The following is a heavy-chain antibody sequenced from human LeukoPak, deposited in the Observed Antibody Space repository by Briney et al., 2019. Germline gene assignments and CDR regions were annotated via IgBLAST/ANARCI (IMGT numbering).Heavy chain of an antibody. Sequence: GGSLKISCKGSGYSFTSYWIGWVRQMPGKGLEWMGIIYPGDSDTRYSPSFQGQVTISADKSISTAYLQWSSLKASDTAMYYCARRLYYYDSSGYYEYYFDYWGQGTLVTVSS. D-gene: IGHD3-22*01. J-gene: IGHJ4*02. CDR2: IYPGDSDT. V-gene: IGHV5-51*01. CDR1: GYSFTSYW. CDR3: ARRLYYYDSSGYYEYYFDY.